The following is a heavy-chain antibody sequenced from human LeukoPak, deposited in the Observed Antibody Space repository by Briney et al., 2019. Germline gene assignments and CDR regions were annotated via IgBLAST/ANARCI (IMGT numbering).Heavy chain of an antibody. V-gene: IGHV1-8*01. CDR1: GYTFTNYD. CDR3: ARRNKDDSNFRLVDY. Sequence: GSVKVSCKASGYTFTNYDINWVRQTTGQGLEWMGWMNPNSANTGYAQKFQGRVTMTRNTSISTAYMELSSLRSEDTAVYYCARRNKDDSNFRLVDYWGQGTLVTVSS. CDR2: MNPNSANT. J-gene: IGHJ4*02. D-gene: IGHD5-24*01.